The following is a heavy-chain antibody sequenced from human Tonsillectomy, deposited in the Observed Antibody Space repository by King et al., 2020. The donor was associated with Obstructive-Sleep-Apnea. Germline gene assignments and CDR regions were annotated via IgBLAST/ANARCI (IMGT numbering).Heavy chain of an antibody. CDR1: GYTFTGYY. CDR3: ARDLDYYDSSGPRGGAFDI. V-gene: IGHV1-2*02. CDR2: INPNSGGT. D-gene: IGHD3-22*01. Sequence: VQLVQSGAEVKKPGASVKVSCKASGYTFTGYYMHWVRQAPGQGLEWMGWINPNSGGTNYAQKFQGRVTMTRDTSISTAYMELSRLRSDDTAVYYCARDLDYYDSSGPRGGAFDIWGQGTMVTVSS. J-gene: IGHJ3*02.